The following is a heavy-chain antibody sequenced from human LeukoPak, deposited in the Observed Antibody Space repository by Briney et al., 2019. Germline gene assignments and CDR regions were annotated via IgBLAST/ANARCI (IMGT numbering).Heavy chain of an antibody. CDR3: AREMAGPFDY. CDR2: IKQDGSEK. V-gene: IGHV3-7*01. J-gene: IGHJ4*02. CDR1: RFTFSSYW. Sequence: GGPLRLSCAASRFTFSSYWMSWVRQAPGKGLEWVANIKQDGSEKYYVDSVKGRFTISRDNAKNSLYLQMNSLRAEDTAVYYCAREMAGPFDYWGQGTLVTVSS. D-gene: IGHD5-24*01.